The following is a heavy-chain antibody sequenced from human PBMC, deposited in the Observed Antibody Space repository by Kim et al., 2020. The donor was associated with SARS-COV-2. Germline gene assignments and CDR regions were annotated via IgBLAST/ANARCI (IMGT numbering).Heavy chain of an antibody. CDR2: IYHSGST. CDR1: GGSISSSHL. CDR3: ASTHDYYDILTGYHPRYYFDY. Sequence: SETLSLTCAVSGGSISSSHLWSLVRQPPGKGLEWIGEIYHSGSTNYHPSLESRVTISVDKSKNQFSLKLSSVTDAATAVYYWASTHDYYDILTGYHPRYYFDYWGQGTLVTVSS. V-gene: IGHV4-4*02. D-gene: IGHD3-9*01. J-gene: IGHJ4*02.